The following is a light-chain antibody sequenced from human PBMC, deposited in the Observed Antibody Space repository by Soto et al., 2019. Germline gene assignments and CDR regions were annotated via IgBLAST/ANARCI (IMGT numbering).Light chain of an antibody. V-gene: IGLV2-14*01. J-gene: IGLJ2*01. CDR3: SSYTSSSTLVV. CDR1: SSDVGGYNY. CDR2: DVS. Sequence: QSALTQPASVSGSPGQSITISCTGTSSDVGGYNYVSWYQQHPGKAPKLMIYDVSNRPSGVSNRFSGSKSDNTASLTISGLQPEDEADYYCSSYTSSSTLVVFGGGTKLTVL.